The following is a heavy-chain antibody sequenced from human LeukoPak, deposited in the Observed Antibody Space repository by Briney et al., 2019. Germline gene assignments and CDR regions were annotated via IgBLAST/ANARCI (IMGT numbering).Heavy chain of an antibody. Sequence: SETLSLTCSVSGYSISSAYYWGWIRQPPGKGLEWIGTMYHSGSTNYNPSLKSRVTISVDTSKNQFSLKLSSVTAADTAVYYCARGGVREPFDYWGQGTLVTVSS. V-gene: IGHV4-38-2*02. J-gene: IGHJ4*02. CDR2: MYHSGST. D-gene: IGHD3-10*01. CDR3: ARGGVREPFDY. CDR1: GYSISSAYY.